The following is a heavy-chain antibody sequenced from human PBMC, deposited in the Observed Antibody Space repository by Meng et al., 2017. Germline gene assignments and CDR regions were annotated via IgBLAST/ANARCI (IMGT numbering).Heavy chain of an antibody. V-gene: IGHV4-4*02. CDR3: ARARLLWFGGAVWFDP. CDR2: IYHSGST. D-gene: IGHD3-10*01. Sequence: QVRLQESRPGLVRPSGPLSPTCAVSGGSISSSNWWSWVRKPPGQGLEWIGEIYHSGSTTYNPSLKSRVTISVDKSKNQFYLKLSSVTAADTAVYYCARARLLWFGGAVWFDPWGQGTLVTVSS. CDR1: GGSISSSNW. J-gene: IGHJ5*02.